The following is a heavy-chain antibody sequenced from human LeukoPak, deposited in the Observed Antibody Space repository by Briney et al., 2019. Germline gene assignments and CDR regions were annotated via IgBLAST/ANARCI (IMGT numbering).Heavy chain of an antibody. V-gene: IGHV4-31*11. Sequence: SETLSLTCAVYGGSFSGYYWSWIRQHPGKGLEWIGYIYYSGSTYYNLSLKSRVTISVDTSKNQFSLKLSSVTAADTAVYYCARDLYGSGIWGQGTLVTVSS. CDR3: ARDLYGSGI. D-gene: IGHD3-10*01. CDR1: GGSFSGYY. J-gene: IGHJ4*02. CDR2: IYYSGST.